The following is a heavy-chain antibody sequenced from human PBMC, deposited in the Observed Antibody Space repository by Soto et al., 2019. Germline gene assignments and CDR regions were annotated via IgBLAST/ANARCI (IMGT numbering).Heavy chain of an antibody. D-gene: IGHD2-2*01. V-gene: IGHV3-74*01. J-gene: IGHJ5*02. CDR1: GFTFRSHW. Sequence: GGSLRLSCVASGFTFRSHWGHWVRKSQGKGLVWVSQINSDGSSANYADAVKGRFTFSRDSAKNTLYLQMNSLRAEDTAVYYCARGACNGTSCYVFDPWGPGTLVTVSS. CDR3: ARGACNGTSCYVFDP. CDR2: INSDGSSA.